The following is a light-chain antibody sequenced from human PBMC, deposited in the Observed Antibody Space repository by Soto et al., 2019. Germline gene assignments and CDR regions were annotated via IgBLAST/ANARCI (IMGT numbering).Light chain of an antibody. CDR3: SSYAGSGNV. CDR1: SSDVGGYNY. CDR2: EVN. J-gene: IGLJ1*01. Sequence: QSVLTQPPSASGSPGQSVAISCTGTSSDVGGYNYVSWYQQHPGKAPKLMIYEVNKRPSGVPDRFSGSKSGNTASLTVSGLHAEDEADYYCSSYAGSGNVFGSGTKVTVL. V-gene: IGLV2-8*01.